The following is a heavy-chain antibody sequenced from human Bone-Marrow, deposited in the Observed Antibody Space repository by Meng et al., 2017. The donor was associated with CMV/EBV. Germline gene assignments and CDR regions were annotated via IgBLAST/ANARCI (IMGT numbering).Heavy chain of an antibody. Sequence: SETLSLTCTVSGGSISSSSYYWGWIRQPPGKGLEWIGRIDYSGSTYYNPSLKSRVTISVDTSRIQFSLKLCSVTAADTAVYYCLVEWLLSQYWGQGTLVTVSS. CDR2: IDYSGST. J-gene: IGHJ4*02. D-gene: IGHD3-3*01. CDR3: LVEWLLSQY. CDR1: GGSISSSSYY. V-gene: IGHV4-39*01.